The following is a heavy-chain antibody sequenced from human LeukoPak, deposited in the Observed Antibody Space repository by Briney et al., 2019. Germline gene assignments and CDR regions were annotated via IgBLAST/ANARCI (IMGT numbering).Heavy chain of an antibody. Sequence: SETLSLTCTLSGGSVSIGSYYCSWIRQPPGKGLEWIGYIYYSGSTNYHPSLKSRVTISVDTSKNQFSLKLSSVTAADTAVYYCARGESRYSSSWYGDAEYFQHWGQGTLVTVSS. CDR1: GGSVSIGSYY. V-gene: IGHV4-61*01. CDR2: IYYSGST. D-gene: IGHD6-13*01. J-gene: IGHJ1*01. CDR3: ARGESRYSSSWYGDAEYFQH.